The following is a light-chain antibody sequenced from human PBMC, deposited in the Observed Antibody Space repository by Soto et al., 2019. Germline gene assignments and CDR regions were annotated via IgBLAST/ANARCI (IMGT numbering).Light chain of an antibody. V-gene: IGKV3-20*01. CDR3: QQFASYPLT. CDR1: QSVGTY. Sequence: EIVMTPSPATLSVSPGERATLSCRASQSVGTYLAWYQQKPGQAPTLLIYDASNRATGIPDRFSGGGSGTDFTLTISRLEPEDFAVYYCQQFASYPLTFGGGTKVDNK. J-gene: IGKJ4*01. CDR2: DAS.